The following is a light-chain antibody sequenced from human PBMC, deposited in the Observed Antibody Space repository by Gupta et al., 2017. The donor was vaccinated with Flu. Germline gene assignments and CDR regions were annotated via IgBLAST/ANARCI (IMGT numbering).Light chain of an antibody. V-gene: IGKV3-11*01. CDR2: DAS. CDR1: RSVSSF. CDR3: QQRSNWPPLT. Sequence: EIVLTQSPATLSLSPGERATLSCRASRSVSSFLAWYQQKPGQAPRLLIYDASNRATGIPARFSGSGSGTDFTLTINSLEPEDFAVYYCQQRSNWPPLTFGGGTKVEIK. J-gene: IGKJ4*01.